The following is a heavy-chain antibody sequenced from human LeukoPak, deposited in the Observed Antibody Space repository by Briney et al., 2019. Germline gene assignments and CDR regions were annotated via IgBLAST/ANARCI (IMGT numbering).Heavy chain of an antibody. J-gene: IGHJ4*02. V-gene: IGHV4-59*11. Sequence: PSETLSLTCTVSGGSISSHYWSWIRQPPGKGLEWIGYIYYSGSTNYNPSLKSRVTISVDTSKNQFSLKLSSVTAADTAVYYCARARDGFYDYWGQGTLVTVSS. CDR2: IYYSGST. D-gene: IGHD5-24*01. CDR1: GGSISSHY. CDR3: ARARDGFYDY.